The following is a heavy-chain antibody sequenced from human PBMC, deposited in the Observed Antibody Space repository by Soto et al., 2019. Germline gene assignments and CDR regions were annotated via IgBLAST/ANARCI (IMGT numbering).Heavy chain of an antibody. CDR1: GGSISSGSYF. D-gene: IGHD6-19*01. CDR2: ISTSGTT. J-gene: IGHJ5*02. CDR3: AREAGPDRWFDP. Sequence: LSLTCTVSGGSISSGSYFWTWIRQPAGKGLDWIGRISTSGTTNYNPSLKSRVTMSVDTSKNHFSLNLSSVTAADTAVYYCAREAGPDRWFDPWGQGTLVTVSS. V-gene: IGHV4-61*02.